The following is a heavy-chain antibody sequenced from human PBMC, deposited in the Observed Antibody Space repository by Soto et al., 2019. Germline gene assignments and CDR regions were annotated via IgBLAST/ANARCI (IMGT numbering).Heavy chain of an antibody. V-gene: IGHV6-1*01. J-gene: IGHJ4*02. CDR1: GDSASSNSAA. CDR2: TFYRTKWYT. CDR3: ARPSAWRDGEFAL. D-gene: IGHD3-10*01. Sequence: QVQLQQSGPGLVKPSQTLSVTCAISGDSASSNSAAWNWIRQSPSRGLEWLGRTFYRTKWYTDYRPSVKSRMAIIPDTSSNQCSLQLTSVTPEDTAVYYCARPSAWRDGEFALWGQGTLVSVSS.